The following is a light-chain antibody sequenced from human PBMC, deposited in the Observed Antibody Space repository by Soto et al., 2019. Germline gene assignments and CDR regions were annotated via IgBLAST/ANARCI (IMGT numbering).Light chain of an antibody. CDR2: ETS. Sequence: EIVLTQSPGTLSLSPGERATLSCRASRSVSSNLAWYQQKPGQAPRLLMYETSRRATGIPDRFRGSGSGTDFTLTISRLEPEDFAVYYCHKYGPSPLTFGGGTKVDI. V-gene: IGKV3-20*01. CDR1: RSVSSN. J-gene: IGKJ4*01. CDR3: HKYGPSPLT.